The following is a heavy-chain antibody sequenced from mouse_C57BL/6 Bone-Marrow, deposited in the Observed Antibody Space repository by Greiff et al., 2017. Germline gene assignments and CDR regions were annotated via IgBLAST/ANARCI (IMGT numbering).Heavy chain of an antibody. J-gene: IGHJ2*01. V-gene: IGHV1-55*01. CDR2: IYPGSGST. CDR1: GYTFTSYW. D-gene: IGHD1-1*01. CDR3: ARERASYYGSSMYYFDY. Sequence: QVQLQQSGAELVKPGASVKMSCKASGYTFTSYWITWVKQRPGQGLEWIGDIYPGSGSTNYNEKFKSKATLTVDTSSSTAYMQLSSLTSEDSAVYYCARERASYYGSSMYYFDYWGQGTTLTVSS.